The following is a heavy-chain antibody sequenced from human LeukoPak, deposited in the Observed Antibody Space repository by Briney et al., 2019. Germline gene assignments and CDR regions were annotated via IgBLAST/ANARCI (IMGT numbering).Heavy chain of an antibody. CDR3: AKIDWSSGF. J-gene: IGHJ4*02. V-gene: IGHV3-23*05. Sequence: LEWVSTIFGSGSNTYYADSVKGRFIISRDNSKNTLYLQMDSLRAEDTAVYFCAKIDWSSGFWGQGTLVAVSS. D-gene: IGHD3-9*01. CDR2: IFGSGSNT.